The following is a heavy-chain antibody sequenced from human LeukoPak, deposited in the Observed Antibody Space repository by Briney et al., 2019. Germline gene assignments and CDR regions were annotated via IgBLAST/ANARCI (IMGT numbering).Heavy chain of an antibody. D-gene: IGHD2-2*02. J-gene: IGHJ4*02. CDR3: AKGGYQLLYYFDY. CDR2: ISWNRCSI. V-gene: IGHV3-9*01. Sequence: GWSLRLSCAASRFTFDDYAMHWVRQAPAEALEWVSGISWNRCSIGYADPVKARFTISRDNAKNSLHLQMNSLRAEDTALYYCAKGGYQLLYYFDYWGQGTLVTVSS. CDR1: RFTFDDYA.